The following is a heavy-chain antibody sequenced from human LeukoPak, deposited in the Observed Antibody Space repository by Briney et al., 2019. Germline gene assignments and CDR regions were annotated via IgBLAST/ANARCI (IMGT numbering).Heavy chain of an antibody. J-gene: IGHJ4*02. V-gene: IGHV1-46*01. D-gene: IGHD2-21*02. CDR1: GYTFTSYY. CDR2: INPSGGST. CDR3: ARDYFVVVTAPQYYFDY. Sequence: GASVKVSCKASGYTFTSYYMHWVRQAPGQGLEWMGIINPSGGSTSYAQKFQGRVTMTRDTSTSTIYMELSSLRSEDTAVYYCARDYFVVVTAPQYYFDYWGQGTLVTVSS.